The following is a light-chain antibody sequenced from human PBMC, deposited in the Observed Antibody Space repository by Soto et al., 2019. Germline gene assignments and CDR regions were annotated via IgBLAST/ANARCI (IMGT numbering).Light chain of an antibody. CDR2: EVT. CDR1: SSDVGTYNY. Sequence: QSALTQPASVSGSPGQSITISCTGTSSDVGTYNYVSWYQQHPGKAPKLMIYEVTNRPSGTSNRFSGSKSGNTASLTISGLQAEDEANYYCSSYTTNSVLVFGGGTQLTVL. J-gene: IGLJ2*01. CDR3: SSYTTNSVLV. V-gene: IGLV2-14*01.